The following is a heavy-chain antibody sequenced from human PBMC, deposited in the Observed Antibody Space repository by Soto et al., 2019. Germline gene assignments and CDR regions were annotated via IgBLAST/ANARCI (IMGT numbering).Heavy chain of an antibody. CDR2: ISWNSGSI. CDR3: AKDLLKLGYCSGGSCYSVFDY. J-gene: IGHJ4*02. D-gene: IGHD2-15*01. Sequence: VQLVESGGGLVQPGRSLRLSCAASGFTFDDYAMHWVRQAPGKGLEWVSGISWNSGSIGYADSVKGRFTISRDNAKNSLYLQMNSLRAEDTAWYYCAKDLLKLGYCSGGSCYSVFDYWGQGTLVTVSS. CDR1: GFTFDDYA. V-gene: IGHV3-9*01.